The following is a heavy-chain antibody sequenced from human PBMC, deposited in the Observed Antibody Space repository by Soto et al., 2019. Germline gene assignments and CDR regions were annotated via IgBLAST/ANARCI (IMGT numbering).Heavy chain of an antibody. J-gene: IGHJ6*02. CDR2: FDPEDGET. Sequence: QVQLVQSGAEVKKPGASVKVSCKVSGYTLTELSMHWVRQAPGKGLEWMGGFDPEDGETIYAQKFQGRVTMTEDTATDTAEMERSGLGSGDTAVYDCATISGPVGATNAEYYGMDVWGQGTTVTVSS. D-gene: IGHD1-26*01. CDR3: ATISGPVGATNAEYYGMDV. V-gene: IGHV1-24*01. CDR1: GYTLTELS.